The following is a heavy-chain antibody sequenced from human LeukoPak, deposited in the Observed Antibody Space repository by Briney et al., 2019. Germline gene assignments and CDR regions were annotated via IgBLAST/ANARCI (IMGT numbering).Heavy chain of an antibody. V-gene: IGHV3-7*01. J-gene: IGHJ4*02. D-gene: IGHD2-15*01. CDR1: GFTFSESW. Sequence: GGSLRLSCAASGFTFSESWMTWVRQAPGKGMEWVANIKEEGSEKYHVDCVKGRFTIYRDNGQDSLCLQMDRERGEDTGIYYCARGRGSPDYWGRGTLVTVSS. CDR2: IKEEGSEK. CDR3: ARGRGSPDY.